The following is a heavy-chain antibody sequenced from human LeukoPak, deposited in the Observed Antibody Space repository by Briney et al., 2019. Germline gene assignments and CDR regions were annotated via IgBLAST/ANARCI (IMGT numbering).Heavy chain of an antibody. V-gene: IGHV3-48*01. CDR3: ARGYFMI. J-gene: IGHJ4*02. CDR1: GFTFGIYA. CDR2: IGPSGSNI. D-gene: IGHD3-16*01. Sequence: GGSLRLSCAASGFTFGIYAMNWVRQAPGKGLEWVSYIGPSGSNIYYADSVKGRFTISRDNAKDSLYLQMNSLRAEDTAVYYCARGYFMIWGQGTLVTVSS.